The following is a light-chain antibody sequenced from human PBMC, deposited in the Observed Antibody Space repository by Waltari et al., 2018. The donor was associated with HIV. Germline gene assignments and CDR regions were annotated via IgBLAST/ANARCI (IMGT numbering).Light chain of an antibody. CDR3: QQRSNWPPLT. CDR2: DAS. CDR1: QSVNTY. V-gene: IGKV3-11*01. J-gene: IGKJ4*01. Sequence: EIVLTQSPATLSLSPGERPTLSCRASQSVNTYLTWYQQKPGQAPRLLIYDASNRATGIPARFSGSGSGTDFTLTISSLEPEDFAVYYCQQRSNWPPLTFGGGTKVEIK.